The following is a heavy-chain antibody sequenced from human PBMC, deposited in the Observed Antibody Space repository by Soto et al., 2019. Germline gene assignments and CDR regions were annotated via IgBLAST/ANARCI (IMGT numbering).Heavy chain of an antibody. V-gene: IGHV1-46*01. CDR2: VNPSGGHT. CDR1: GDTFTDYY. D-gene: IGHD2-21*02. Sequence: QVQLMQSGAEVKKPGASVKVSCKASGDTFTDYYIHWVRQAPGQGLEWMGTVNPSGGHTTYAQHLLCRVNMIRYTSTSTLYMDVTGLSSDDAAIYYCARGGHVVVVTAALEYWGDGTLVSVSS. CDR3: ARGGHVVVVTAALEY. J-gene: IGHJ4*01.